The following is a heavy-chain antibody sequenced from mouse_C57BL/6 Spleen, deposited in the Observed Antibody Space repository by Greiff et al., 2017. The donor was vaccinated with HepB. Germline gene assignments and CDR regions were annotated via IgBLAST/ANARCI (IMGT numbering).Heavy chain of an antibody. CDR2: IYPGDGDT. D-gene: IGHD2-5*01. CDR3: ASPLYYSNYNFDY. Sequence: QVQLQQSGPELVKPGASVKISCKASGYAFSSSWMNWVKQRPGKGLEWIGRIYPGDGDTNYNGKFKGKATLTADKSSSTAYMQLSSLTSEDSAVYFCASPLYYSNYNFDYWGQGTTLTVSS. V-gene: IGHV1-82*01. CDR1: GYAFSSSW. J-gene: IGHJ2*01.